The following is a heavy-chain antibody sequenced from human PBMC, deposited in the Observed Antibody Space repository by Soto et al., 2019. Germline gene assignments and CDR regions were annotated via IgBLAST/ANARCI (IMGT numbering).Heavy chain of an antibody. V-gene: IGHV1-46*01. D-gene: IGHD2-15*01. CDR3: AREVGVPATDTNFDY. CDR2: INPGGGST. CDR1: PFTNDK. Sequence: ASVKVSCKAYPFTNDKIHWVRQAPGQGLEWMGLINPGGGSTNYAQSFQGRVTMTRDTSTSTVYMELSSLRSEDTAVYYCAREVGVPATDTNFDYWGQGTLVTVSS. J-gene: IGHJ4*02.